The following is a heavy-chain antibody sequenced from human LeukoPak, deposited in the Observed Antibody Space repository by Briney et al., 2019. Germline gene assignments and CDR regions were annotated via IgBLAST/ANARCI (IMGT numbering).Heavy chain of an antibody. V-gene: IGHV1-2*02. CDR2: INPNSGGT. CDR1: GYTFTGYY. J-gene: IGHJ5*02. Sequence: ASVKVSCKASGYTFTGYYMHWVRQAPGQGLEWMGWINPNSGGTNYAQKFQGRVTMTRDTSISTAYMELSRLRSDDTAVYYCARGHYKRSTNGVYYWFDPWGQGTLVTVSS. CDR3: ARGHYKRSTNGVYYWFDP. D-gene: IGHD2-8*01.